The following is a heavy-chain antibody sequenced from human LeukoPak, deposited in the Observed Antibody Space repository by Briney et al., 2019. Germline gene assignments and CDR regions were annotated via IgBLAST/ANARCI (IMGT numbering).Heavy chain of an antibody. D-gene: IGHD6-6*01. Sequence: GGSLRLSCAASGFTFSSYGMHWVRQAPGKGLERVAFIRYDGSNKYYADSVKGRFTISRDNSKNTLYLQMNSLRAEDTAVYYCAKNYRHSSSSLYFDYWGQGTLVTVSS. V-gene: IGHV3-30*02. CDR2: IRYDGSNK. J-gene: IGHJ4*02. CDR3: AKNYRHSSSSLYFDY. CDR1: GFTFSSYG.